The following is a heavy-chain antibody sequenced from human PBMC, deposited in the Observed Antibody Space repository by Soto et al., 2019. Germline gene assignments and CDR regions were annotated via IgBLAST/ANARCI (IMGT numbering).Heavy chain of an antibody. CDR3: ARLGSTTGTITNLKEYYYYYVMDV. J-gene: IGHJ6*02. Sequence: GGSLRLSCAASGFTFSSYAMSWVRQAPGKGLEWVTAIIGSGGRTYYADSVKGQVTISADKSTSTAYLQWSSLKASDTAMYYCARLGSTTGTITNLKEYYYYYVMDVWGQGTTVTVSS. CDR1: GFTFSSYA. D-gene: IGHD1-1*01. CDR2: IIGSGGRT. V-gene: IGHV3-23*01.